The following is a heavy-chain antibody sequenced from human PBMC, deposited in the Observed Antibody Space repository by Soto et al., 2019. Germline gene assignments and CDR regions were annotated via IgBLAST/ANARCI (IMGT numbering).Heavy chain of an antibody. Sequence: QVQLQESGPGLVKPSETLSLTCTVSGGSIDGYNCAWIRQPPGKSLEWVGYVYYSGGSRYNPSLESRVTLSMDTSKSQFSLQLRSVTAADPAVYYCVRHGIGNLHGLVDVWGRGTTVTVSS. CDR1: GGSIDGYN. CDR3: VRHGIGNLHGLVDV. D-gene: IGHD1-26*01. CDR2: VYYSGGS. V-gene: IGHV4-59*08. J-gene: IGHJ6*02.